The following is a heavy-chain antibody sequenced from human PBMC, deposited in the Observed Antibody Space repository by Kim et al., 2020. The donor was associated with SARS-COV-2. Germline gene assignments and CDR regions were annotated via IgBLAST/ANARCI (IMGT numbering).Heavy chain of an antibody. CDR2: IYYSGTT. CDR1: SASTNSAGYY. Sequence: SETLSLTCSVSSASTNSAGYYWTWIRQLPGNGLECIGYIYYSGTTYYNPSLKSRVSISLDTSKNQFSLRLSSVTAADTATYYCARDSDWDGMDVWGQGTTVTVA. V-gene: IGHV4-31*03. J-gene: IGHJ6*02. CDR3: ARDSDWDGMDV. D-gene: IGHD2-21*01.